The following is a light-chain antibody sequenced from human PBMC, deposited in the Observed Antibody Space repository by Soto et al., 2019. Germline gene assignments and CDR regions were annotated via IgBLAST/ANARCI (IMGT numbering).Light chain of an antibody. CDR2: EVN. Sequence: QSALTQPPSASGSPGQSVTISCTGTSSDVDDYNYVSWYQQHPGKAPKLMIYEVNVRPSGVPDRFSGSKSGNTASLTVSGLQAEDEADYYCCTFAGSRPLYVFGTGTKLTVL. V-gene: IGLV2-8*01. J-gene: IGLJ1*01. CDR1: SSDVDDYNY. CDR3: CTFAGSRPLYV.